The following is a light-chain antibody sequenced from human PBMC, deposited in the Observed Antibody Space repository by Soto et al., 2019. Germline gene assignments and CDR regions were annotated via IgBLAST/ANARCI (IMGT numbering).Light chain of an antibody. J-gene: IGKJ1*01. V-gene: IGKV1-5*03. CDR1: QTISSW. CDR2: KAS. Sequence: DIQMTQSPSTLSGSVGDRVTITCRASQTISSWLAWYQQKPGKAPKLLIYKASTLKSGVPSRFSGGGSGTEFTLTISSLQPDDFATYYCQHSNSYSEAFGQGTKVDLK. CDR3: QHSNSYSEA.